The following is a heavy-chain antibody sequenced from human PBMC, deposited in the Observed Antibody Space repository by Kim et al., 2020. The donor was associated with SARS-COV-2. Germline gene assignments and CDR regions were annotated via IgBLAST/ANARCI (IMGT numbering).Heavy chain of an antibody. CDR2: INPNSGGT. J-gene: IGHJ4*02. V-gene: IGHV1-2*06. CDR1: GYTFTGYY. Sequence: ASVKVSCKASGYTFTGYYMHWVRQAPGQGLEWMGRINPNSGGTNYAQKFQGRVTMTRDTSISTAYIELSRLRSDDTAVYYCASDSGYDSDVYYFDYWGQGTLVTVSS. D-gene: IGHD5-12*01. CDR3: ASDSGYDSDVYYFDY.